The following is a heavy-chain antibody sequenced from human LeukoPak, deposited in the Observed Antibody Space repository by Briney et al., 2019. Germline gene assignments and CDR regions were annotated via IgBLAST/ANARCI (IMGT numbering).Heavy chain of an antibody. CDR2: ISGSGGST. D-gene: IGHD2-15*01. CDR3: AKEERITYYFDY. Sequence: GESLKISCAASGFTFSSYAMSWVRQAPGKGLEWVSAISGSGGSTYYADSVRGRFTISRDNSKNTLYLQMNSLRAEDTAVYYCAKEERITYYFDYWGQGTLVTVSS. J-gene: IGHJ4*02. CDR1: GFTFSSYA. V-gene: IGHV3-23*01.